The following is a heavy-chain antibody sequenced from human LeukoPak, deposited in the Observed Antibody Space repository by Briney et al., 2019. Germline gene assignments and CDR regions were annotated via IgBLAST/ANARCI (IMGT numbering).Heavy chain of an antibody. D-gene: IGHD1-26*01. CDR2: ISSSSNI. CDR1: GFTFSIYS. J-gene: IGHJ6*03. V-gene: IGHV3-21*01. Sequence: GSLRPSCAASGFTFSIYSMNWVRQAPGKGLEWVSSISSSSNIYYADSVKGRFTISRDNPKTTLFLQMNSLRAEDTAVYFCAKDRVHSPMDVWGKGTTVTISS. CDR3: AKDRVHSPMDV.